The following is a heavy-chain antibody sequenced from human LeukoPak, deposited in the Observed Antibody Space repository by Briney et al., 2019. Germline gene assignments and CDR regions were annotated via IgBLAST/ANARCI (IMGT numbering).Heavy chain of an antibody. V-gene: IGHV3-74*01. J-gene: IGHJ2*01. CDR2: IDIDGRGT. D-gene: IGHD2-2*01. Sequence: GGSLRLSCAASGFSFSGFWMHWVRQAPGKGLLWDSHIDIDGRGTTYVDSVKGRFTISRDNAKNTLYLQMNSLRAEDTAVYYCARSCISTTCPFDFWGRGTLVTVSS. CDR3: ARSCISTTCPFDF. CDR1: GFSFSGFW.